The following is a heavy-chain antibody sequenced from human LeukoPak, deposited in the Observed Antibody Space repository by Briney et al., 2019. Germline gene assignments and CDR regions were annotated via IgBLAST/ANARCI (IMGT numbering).Heavy chain of an antibody. Sequence: SETLSLTCAVYGGSFSGYYWSWIRQPPGKGLEWIGEINHSGSTNYNPSLKSRVIISVDTSKNQFSLKLRSVTAADTAVYYCARGRRGTSCYDYWGQGTLVTVSS. CDR1: GGSFSGYY. J-gene: IGHJ4*02. CDR2: INHSGST. V-gene: IGHV4-34*01. D-gene: IGHD2-2*01. CDR3: ARGRRGTSCYDY.